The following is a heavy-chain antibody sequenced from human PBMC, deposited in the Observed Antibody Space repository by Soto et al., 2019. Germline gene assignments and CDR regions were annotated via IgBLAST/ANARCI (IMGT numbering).Heavy chain of an antibody. CDR2: ISSSSSYI. D-gene: IGHD6-13*01. Sequence: EVQLVESGGGLVKPGGSLRLSCAASGFTFSSYSMNWVRQAPGKGLERVSSISSSSSYIYYADSVKGRFTISRDNAKNSLYLQMNSLRAEDTAVYYCAREGIAAAGLTYYYYGMDVWGQGTTVTVSS. CDR3: AREGIAAAGLTYYYYGMDV. CDR1: GFTFSSYS. J-gene: IGHJ6*02. V-gene: IGHV3-21*01.